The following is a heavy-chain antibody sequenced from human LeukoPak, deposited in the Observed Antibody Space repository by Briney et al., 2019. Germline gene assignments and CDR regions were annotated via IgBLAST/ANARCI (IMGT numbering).Heavy chain of an antibody. Sequence: QPGGSLRLSCAASGFTLSSYWMSWVRQAPGKGLEWVANIKQDGSEKNYVDSVKGRFTISRDNAKNSLYLQMNSLRAEDTAVYYCVSTATFDYWGQGTLVTVSS. V-gene: IGHV3-7*02. J-gene: IGHJ4*02. CDR3: VSTATFDY. D-gene: IGHD1-1*01. CDR2: IKQDGSEK. CDR1: GFTLSSYW.